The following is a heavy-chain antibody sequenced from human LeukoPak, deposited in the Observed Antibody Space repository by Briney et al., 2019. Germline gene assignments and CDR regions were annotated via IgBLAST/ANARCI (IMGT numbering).Heavy chain of an antibody. CDR3: ARRGGWYHY. V-gene: IGHV3-21*01. CDR1: GFTFSTYS. Sequence: GGSLRLSCAASGFTFSTYSMNWVRQAPGKGLEWVSSINSYSTNIYYADSVKGQFTISRDNAKNSLYLQMNSLRAEDTALYYCARRGGWYHYWGQGTLVTVSS. J-gene: IGHJ4*02. CDR2: INSYSTNI. D-gene: IGHD6-19*01.